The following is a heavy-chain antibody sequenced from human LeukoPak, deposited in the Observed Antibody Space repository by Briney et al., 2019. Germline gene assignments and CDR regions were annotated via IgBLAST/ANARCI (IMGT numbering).Heavy chain of an antibody. CDR1: GFTFSNYA. J-gene: IGHJ6*02. Sequence: GGSLRLSCSAAGFTFSNYALHWVRQAPGKGLEYVSTIRSIGGSTYYADSVKGRFTISRDNSKNTLYLQMSSLRAEDTAVYYCVAAGYYYAMDVWGQGTTVTVSS. V-gene: IGHV3-64D*06. CDR2: IRSIGGST. CDR3: VAAGYYYAMDV.